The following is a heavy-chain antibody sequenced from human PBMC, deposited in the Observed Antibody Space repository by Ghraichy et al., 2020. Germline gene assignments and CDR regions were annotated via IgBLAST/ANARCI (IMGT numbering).Heavy chain of an antibody. J-gene: IGHJ4*02. CDR2: IRYDGSNK. CDR3: AKDSGWIAVAGSEVGY. Sequence: GGSLRLSCAASGFTFSSYGMHWVRQAPGKGLEWVALIRYDGSNKYYADSVKGRFTISRDNSKNTLYLQMNSLRAEDTAVYYCAKDSGWIAVAGSEVGYWGQGTLVTVSS. CDR1: GFTFSSYG. V-gene: IGHV3-30*02. D-gene: IGHD6-19*01.